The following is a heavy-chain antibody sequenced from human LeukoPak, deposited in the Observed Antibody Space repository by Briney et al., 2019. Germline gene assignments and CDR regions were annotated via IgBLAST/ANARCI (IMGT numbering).Heavy chain of an antibody. D-gene: IGHD6-19*01. V-gene: IGHV6-1*01. Sequence: SQTLSLTCAISGDSVSSNSAACNSIRQSPSRGLEWLGRTYYRSKWYNDYAASVKSRITINPDTTKNQFSLQLNSVTPEDTAVYYCARMYSSGWYSTNWFDPWGQGTLVTVSS. CDR1: GDSVSSNSAA. CDR3: ARMYSSGWYSTNWFDP. J-gene: IGHJ5*02. CDR2: TYYRSKWYN.